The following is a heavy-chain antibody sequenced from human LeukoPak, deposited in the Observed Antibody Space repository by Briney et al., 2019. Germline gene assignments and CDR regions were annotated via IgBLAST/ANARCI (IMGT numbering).Heavy chain of an antibody. J-gene: IGHJ4*02. CDR3: ARVGYYDSSGYWY. D-gene: IGHD3-22*01. CDR1: GYTFTGYY. Sequence: ASVKVSCKASGYTFTGYYMHWVRQAPGQGLERMGWINPNSGGTNYAQKFQGRVTMTRDTSISTAYMELSRLRSDDTAVYYCARVGYYDSSGYWYWGQGTLVTVSS. CDR2: INPNSGGT. V-gene: IGHV1-2*02.